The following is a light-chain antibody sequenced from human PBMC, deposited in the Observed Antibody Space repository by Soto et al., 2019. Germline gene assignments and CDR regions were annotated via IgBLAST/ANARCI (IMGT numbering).Light chain of an antibody. CDR1: QNITNY. V-gene: IGKV1-39*01. J-gene: IGKJ4*01. Sequence: DIPVTQSPSSLSASVGDRVTIACRASQNITNYFNWYQQKPGEAPKLLIYDTSTRATGVPTRFSGSRSGAEVTLTINSLQSEDFAVYYCQPYNNWPLTFGGGTKVEIK. CDR2: DTS. CDR3: QPYNNWPLT.